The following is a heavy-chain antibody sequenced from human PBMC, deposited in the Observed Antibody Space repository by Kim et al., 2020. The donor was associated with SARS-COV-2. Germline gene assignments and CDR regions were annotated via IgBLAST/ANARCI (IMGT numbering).Heavy chain of an antibody. D-gene: IGHD3-10*01. CDR3: AGTMVRGVIITGYYYYGMDV. J-gene: IGHJ6*02. CDR1: GFTFSSYG. CDR2: IWYDGSNK. Sequence: GGSLRLSCAASGFTFSSYGMHWVRQAPGKGLEWVAVIWYDGSNKYYADSVKGRFTISRDNSKNTLYLQMNSLRAEDTAVYYCAGTMVRGVIITGYYYYGMDVWGQVTTVTVSS. V-gene: IGHV3-33*01.